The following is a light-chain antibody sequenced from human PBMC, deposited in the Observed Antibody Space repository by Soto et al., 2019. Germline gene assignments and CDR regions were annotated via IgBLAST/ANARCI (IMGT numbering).Light chain of an antibody. CDR2: EVT. CDR1: SSDVGAYNY. J-gene: IGLJ1*01. CDR3: TSHAGTNNFPYV. V-gene: IGLV2-8*01. Sequence: QSVLTQPPSESGSPGQSVTISCTGTSSDVGAYNYVSWYQHRPGKAPKLMIYEVTKRPSGVPDRFSGAKSGNTASLTVSGLQAEDEADYYCTSHAGTNNFPYVFGTGTKVTVL.